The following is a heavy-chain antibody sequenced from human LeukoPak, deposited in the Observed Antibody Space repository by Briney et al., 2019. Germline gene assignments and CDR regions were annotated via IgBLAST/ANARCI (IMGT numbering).Heavy chain of an antibody. D-gene: IGHD3-3*01. CDR2: ISGSGGST. CDR1: GFTFSSYA. Sequence: HPGGSLRLSCAASGFTFSSYAMSWVRQAPGKGLEWVSAISGSGGSTYYADSVKGRFTISRDNSKNTLYLQMNSLRAEDTAVYYCAKGYYDFWSGYYTGLTRDYGMDVWGQGTTVTVSS. CDR3: AKGYYDFWSGYYTGLTRDYGMDV. J-gene: IGHJ6*02. V-gene: IGHV3-23*01.